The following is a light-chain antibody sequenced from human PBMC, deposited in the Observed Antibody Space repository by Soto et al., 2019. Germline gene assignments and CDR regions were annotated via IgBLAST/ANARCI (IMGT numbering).Light chain of an antibody. Sequence: EIVMTQSPATLSVSPGERATLSCRASHSVSTRLAWYQQKPDQAPRLLIYDASTRATGLPARFSGSGSGTDFTLTISSLQSEDFAVYYCQHYTNWPLTFGGGTKVEIK. CDR3: QHYTNWPLT. V-gene: IGKV3-15*01. CDR1: HSVSTR. CDR2: DAS. J-gene: IGKJ4*01.